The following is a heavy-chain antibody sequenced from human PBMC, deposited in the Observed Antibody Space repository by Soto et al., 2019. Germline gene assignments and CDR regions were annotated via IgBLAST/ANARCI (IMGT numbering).Heavy chain of an antibody. CDR1: GFTFSSYA. Sequence: EVQLLESGGGLVQPGGSLRLSCAASGFTFSSYAMSWVRQSPGKGLEWVSAISGSGGSTYYADSVKGRFTISRDNSKNTLYLQVNSLRAEDTAVYYCAKEVEMATIAYLFDYWGQGTLVTVSS. CDR2: ISGSGGST. D-gene: IGHD5-12*01. CDR3: AKEVEMATIAYLFDY. V-gene: IGHV3-23*01. J-gene: IGHJ4*02.